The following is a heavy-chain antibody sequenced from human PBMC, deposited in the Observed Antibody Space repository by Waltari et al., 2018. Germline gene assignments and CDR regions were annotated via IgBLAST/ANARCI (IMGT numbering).Heavy chain of an antibody. D-gene: IGHD3-3*01. J-gene: IGHJ3*02. V-gene: IGHV1-3*03. CDR3: ARVGTIFSALDI. Sequence: QVQLVQSGAEVKKPGASVKVSCKASGYTFTSYAMHWVRQAPGQRLEWMGWINAGNGNTKYSQEFQGRVTITMDTSASTAYMELGSLSTEDMAVYYCARVGTIFSALDIWGQGPMVTVSS. CDR2: INAGNGNT. CDR1: GYTFTSYA.